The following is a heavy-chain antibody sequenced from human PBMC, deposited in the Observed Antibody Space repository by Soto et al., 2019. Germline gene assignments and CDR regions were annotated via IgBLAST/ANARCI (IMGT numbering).Heavy chain of an antibody. J-gene: IGHJ6*02. V-gene: IGHV1-8*01. CDR2: MNPNNGNT. Sequence: QVQLVQSGAEVKKPGASVKVSCKASGYTFTSYDINWVRQATGQGLVWMGWMNPNNGNTGYAQKSQGRVTMTRNTSISTAYIEHSSLRSEDTAVYYCARSGQGNLWYYYYGMDLWGQGTTVTVSS. D-gene: IGHD3-10*01. CDR1: GYTFTSYD. CDR3: ARSGQGNLWYYYYGMDL.